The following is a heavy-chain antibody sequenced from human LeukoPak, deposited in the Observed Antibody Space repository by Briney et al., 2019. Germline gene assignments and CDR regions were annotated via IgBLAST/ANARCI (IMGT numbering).Heavy chain of an antibody. D-gene: IGHD2-15*01. CDR1: GFTLSSYA. CDR3: ARASTLGGY. V-gene: IGHV3-30*01. J-gene: IGHJ4*02. CDR2: ISYDGSNK. Sequence: PGGSLRLSCAASGFTLSSYAMHGVRQAPGKGLEWVAGISYDGSNKYYADSVKGRFTIHRHNSKNTLYLQMNSLRAEDTAVYYCARASTLGGYWGQGTLVTVSS.